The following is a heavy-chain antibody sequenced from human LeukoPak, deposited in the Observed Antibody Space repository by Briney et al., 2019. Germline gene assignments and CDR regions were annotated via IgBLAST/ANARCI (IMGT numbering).Heavy chain of an antibody. V-gene: IGHV3-7*01. J-gene: IGHJ6*02. CDR2: MRRDGNVI. CDR1: GFTFSTYW. CDR3: AKSSEGSGGSWSSTYFGMDV. Sequence: GGSLRLSCSASGFTFSTYWMSWVRQAPGKGLEWVANMRRDGNVIYYLDSVRGRFTISRDNAKNSLYLQMNSLRAEDTAVYYCAKSSEGSGGSWSSTYFGMDVWGQGTTVTVSS. D-gene: IGHD2-15*01.